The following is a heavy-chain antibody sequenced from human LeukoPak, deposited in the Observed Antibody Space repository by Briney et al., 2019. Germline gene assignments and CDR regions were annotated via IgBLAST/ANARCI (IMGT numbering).Heavy chain of an antibody. CDR1: GFTFSSYA. Sequence: RSLRLSCAASGFTFSSYAMHWVRQAPGKGLEWVAVISYDGSNKYYADSVKGRFTISRDNSKNTLYLQMNSLRGEDTAVYYCATAKAGYDAFDIWGQGTMVTVSS. CDR3: ATAKAGYDAFDI. D-gene: IGHD2-2*03. V-gene: IGHV3-30-3*01. J-gene: IGHJ3*02. CDR2: ISYDGSNK.